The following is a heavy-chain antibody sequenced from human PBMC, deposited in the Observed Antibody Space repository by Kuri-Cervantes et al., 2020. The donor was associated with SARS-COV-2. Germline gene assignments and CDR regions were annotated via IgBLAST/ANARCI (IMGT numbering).Heavy chain of an antibody. CDR1: GYSFSKYG. V-gene: IGHV1-18*01. D-gene: IGHD1-26*01. Sequence: GESLKISCKTSGYSFSKYGISWVRQAPGQGLEWMGWISANNANRNYAQKVQGRVTMTTDTSTNTAYVELRSLRSDDTAVYYCARAVIVGSTDHCRDYWGQGTLVTVSS. J-gene: IGHJ4*02. CDR3: ARAVIVGSTDHCRDY. CDR2: ISANNANR.